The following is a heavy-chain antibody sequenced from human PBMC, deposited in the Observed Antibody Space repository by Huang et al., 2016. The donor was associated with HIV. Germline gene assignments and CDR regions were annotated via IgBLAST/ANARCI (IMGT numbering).Heavy chain of an antibody. V-gene: IGHV4-59*01. CDR3: ASASIAARRWFDP. CDR1: GGSMSSYY. Sequence: QVQLQESGPGLVKPSETLSLTCTVSGGSMSSYYWSWIRQPPGKGLEWIGYIDYSGSTNYNPCLKSRGTISVDTSKNQFSLRLSSVTAADTAVYYCASASIAARRWFDPWGQGSLVTVS. D-gene: IGHD6-6*01. CDR2: IDYSGST. J-gene: IGHJ5*02.